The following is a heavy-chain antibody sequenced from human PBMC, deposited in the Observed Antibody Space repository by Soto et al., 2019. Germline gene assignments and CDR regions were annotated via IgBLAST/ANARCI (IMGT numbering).Heavy chain of an antibody. CDR1: SGSISSSNW. Sequence: SETLSLTCAVSSGSISSSNWWSWVRQPPGKGLEWIGEIYHSGSTNYNPSLKSRVTISVDKSKNQFSLKLSSVTAADTAVYYCARAHSSGWYSEWFDPWGQGTLVTVSS. J-gene: IGHJ5*02. CDR3: ARAHSSGWYSEWFDP. D-gene: IGHD6-19*01. V-gene: IGHV4-4*02. CDR2: IYHSGST.